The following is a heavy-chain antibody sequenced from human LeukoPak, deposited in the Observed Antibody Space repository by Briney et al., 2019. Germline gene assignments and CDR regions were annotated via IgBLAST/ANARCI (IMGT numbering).Heavy chain of an antibody. V-gene: IGHV1-2*02. Sequence: ASVKVSCKTSGYTFTGFYIHWVRQAPGQGLEWMGWINPSTGDTDYAQKFQDRVTMTRDTSITTAYMGLSRLTSDDTAVYYCARARGNVVFVVEDTWYDFWGQGTLATVSS. CDR1: GYTFTGFY. CDR3: ARARGNVVFVVEDTWYDF. D-gene: IGHD2-21*01. J-gene: IGHJ5*01. CDR2: INPSTGDT.